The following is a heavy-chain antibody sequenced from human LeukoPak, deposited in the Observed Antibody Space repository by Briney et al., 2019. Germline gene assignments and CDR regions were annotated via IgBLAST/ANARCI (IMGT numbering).Heavy chain of an antibody. Sequence: GGSLRLSCAASGFTFSSYSMNWVRQAPGKGLEWVSYISSSGSTIYYADSVKGRFTISRDNAKNSLYLQMNSLRAEDTAVYYCARGDHYYDSSGYYPPRYMDVWGKGTTVTISS. V-gene: IGHV3-48*04. CDR3: ARGDHYYDSSGYYPPRYMDV. CDR1: GFTFSSYS. J-gene: IGHJ6*03. D-gene: IGHD3-22*01. CDR2: ISSSGSTI.